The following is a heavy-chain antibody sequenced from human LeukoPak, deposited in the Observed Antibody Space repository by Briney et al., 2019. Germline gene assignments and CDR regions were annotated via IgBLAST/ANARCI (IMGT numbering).Heavy chain of an antibody. CDR3: ALQGLGYCSGGSCDIDY. CDR2: IYYSGST. V-gene: IGHV4-39*07. D-gene: IGHD2-15*01. J-gene: IGHJ4*02. Sequence: PSETLSLTCTVSGGSISSSSYYWGWIRQPPGKGLEWIGSIYYSGSTYYNPSLKSRVTISVDTSKNQFSLKLSSVTAADTAVYYCALQGLGYCSGGSCDIDYWGQGTLVTVSS. CDR1: GGSISSSSYY.